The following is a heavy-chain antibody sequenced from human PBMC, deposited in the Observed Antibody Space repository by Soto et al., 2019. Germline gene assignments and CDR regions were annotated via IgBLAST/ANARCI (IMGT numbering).Heavy chain of an antibody. CDR1: GFTFDDYT. V-gene: IGHV3-43*01. D-gene: IGHD1-26*01. CDR2: ISWDGGST. Sequence: EVQLVESGGVVVQPGGSLRLSCAASGFTFDDYTMHWVRQAPGKGLEWVSLISWDGGSTYYADAVKGRFTISRDNSKNNLYLQMISLRTEDTALYYCAKDLGGSNGEGLYWGQGTLVTVSS. CDR3: AKDLGGSNGEGLY. J-gene: IGHJ4*02.